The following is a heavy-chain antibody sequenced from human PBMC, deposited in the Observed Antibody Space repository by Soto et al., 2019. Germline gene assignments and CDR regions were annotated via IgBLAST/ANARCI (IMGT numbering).Heavy chain of an antibody. CDR1: GFTFSNYA. Sequence: EVQLLESGGGLVQPGGSLRLSCAASGFTFSNYAMYWVRQTPGKGLEWVSAITASGGNTYYADSVKGRFTISRDNSKNTMSLQMNSLRAEDTAVYYCAKDLIAARPDWFDPWGQGTLVTVSS. CDR3: AKDLIAARPDWFDP. CDR2: ITASGGNT. V-gene: IGHV3-23*01. J-gene: IGHJ5*02. D-gene: IGHD6-6*01.